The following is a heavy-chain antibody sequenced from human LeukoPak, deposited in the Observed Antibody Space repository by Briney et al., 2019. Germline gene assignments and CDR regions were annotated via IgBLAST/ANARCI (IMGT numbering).Heavy chain of an antibody. D-gene: IGHD5-18*01. Sequence: PGGSLRLSCAASGFTFSRNGLHWVRQVPGKGLEWVAFIRYDGNNKYYADSVKGRFTISSDNSKNTLYLQMNSLRAEDTAVYYCAKDLQLSFDYWGQGTLVTVSS. J-gene: IGHJ4*02. V-gene: IGHV3-30*02. CDR2: IRYDGNNK. CDR3: AKDLQLSFDY. CDR1: GFTFSRNG.